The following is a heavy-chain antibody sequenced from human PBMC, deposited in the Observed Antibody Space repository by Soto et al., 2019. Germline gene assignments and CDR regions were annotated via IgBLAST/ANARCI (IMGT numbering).Heavy chain of an antibody. CDR1: GFTFSSYA. Sequence: QVQLVESGGGVVQPGRSLRLSCAASGFTFSSYAMQWVRQAPGKGLEWVAVISYDGGNKYYADSVKGRFTISRDNSKNTLYLQMNSLRAEDTAVYYCARPDYGSGSYPDYWGQGTLVTVSS. D-gene: IGHD3-10*01. CDR3: ARPDYGSGSYPDY. J-gene: IGHJ4*02. V-gene: IGHV3-30-3*01. CDR2: ISYDGGNK.